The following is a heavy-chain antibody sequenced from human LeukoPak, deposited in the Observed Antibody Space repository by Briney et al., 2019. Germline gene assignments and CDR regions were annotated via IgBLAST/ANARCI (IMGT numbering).Heavy chain of an antibody. CDR2: ISSSSSYI. CDR1: GFTFSSYS. CDR3: ASGGKVTATEFDY. D-gene: IGHD2-21*02. J-gene: IGHJ4*02. Sequence: AGGSLRLSCAASGFTFSSYSMNWVRQAPGKGLEWVSSISSSSSYIYCADSVKGRFTISRDNAKNSLYLQMNSLRAEDTAVYYCASGGKVTATEFDYWGQGTLVTVSS. V-gene: IGHV3-21*01.